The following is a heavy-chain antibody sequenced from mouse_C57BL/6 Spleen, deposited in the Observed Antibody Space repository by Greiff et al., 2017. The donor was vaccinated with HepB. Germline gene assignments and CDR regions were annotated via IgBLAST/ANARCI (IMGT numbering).Heavy chain of an antibody. V-gene: IGHV6-6*01. D-gene: IGHD2-4*01. CDR1: GFTFSDAW. CDR3: TRQMGLRRCAY. CDR2: IRNKANNHAT. Sequence: DVKVEESGGGLVQPGGSMKLSCAASGFTFSDAWMDWVRQSPEKGLEWVAEIRNKANNHATYYAESVKGRFTISRDDSKSRDYRQMNSLRAEDTGIYYCTRQMGLRRCAYWGQGTLVTVSA. J-gene: IGHJ3*01.